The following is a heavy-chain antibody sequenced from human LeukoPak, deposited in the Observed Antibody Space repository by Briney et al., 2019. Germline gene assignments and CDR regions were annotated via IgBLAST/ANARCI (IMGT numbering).Heavy chain of an antibody. D-gene: IGHD3-10*01. J-gene: IGHJ4*02. CDR1: GGSISSNSYY. Sequence: SETLSLTCAVSGGSISSNSYYWAWIRQPPGKGLEWIGSIYYSGNTYYKSSLKSRVTIAVDTSKNQFSLKLSPVTAADTAVYYCARARAPGLTYYYGSGSSRLDYWGQGTLVTVSS. CDR2: IYYSGNT. CDR3: ARARAPGLTYYYGSGSSRLDY. V-gene: IGHV4-39*07.